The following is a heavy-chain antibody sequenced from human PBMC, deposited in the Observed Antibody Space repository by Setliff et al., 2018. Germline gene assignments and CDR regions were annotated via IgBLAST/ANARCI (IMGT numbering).Heavy chain of an antibody. Sequence: GSLRLSCAASGFTFRSYEMNWVRQTPGKGLEWIGTIYQNGITYYNPSVKSRVTISVDKSKNQFSLSLRSVTAADTAVYYCATDGPVLNGDYISWGQGTLVTVSS. CDR1: GFTFRSYEM. CDR3: ATDGPVLNGDYIS. D-gene: IGHD3-10*01. CDR2: IYQNGIT. J-gene: IGHJ5*02. V-gene: IGHV4-4*02.